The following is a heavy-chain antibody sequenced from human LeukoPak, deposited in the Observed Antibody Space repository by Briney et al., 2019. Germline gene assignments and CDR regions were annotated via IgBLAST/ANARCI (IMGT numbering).Heavy chain of an antibody. J-gene: IGHJ4*02. CDR3: AKSGYNRFDY. CDR2: ISGSGSGGST. D-gene: IGHD5-24*01. CDR1: GFTFSSSA. Sequence: GGSLRLSCAASGFTFSSSAMSWVRQAPGKGLEWVSSISGSGSGGSTCYADSVKGRFTISRDNSKNTLYLQMNSLRAEDTAGYYCAKSGYNRFDYWGQGTLVTVSS. V-gene: IGHV3-23*01.